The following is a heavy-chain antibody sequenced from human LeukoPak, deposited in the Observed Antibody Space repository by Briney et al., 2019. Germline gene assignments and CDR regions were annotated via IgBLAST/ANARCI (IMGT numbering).Heavy chain of an antibody. D-gene: IGHD3-10*01. CDR2: IYYSGST. Sequence: PSETLSLTCAVSGGSISSSNWWSWVRQSPGKGLGWIGYIYYSGSTTYKPSLKSRVTMSVDTSTPQFSLKLRSVPAADTAVYYCGRVRYYSGSGSYCYFDYWGQGKLVTVSS. CDR1: GGSISSSNW. J-gene: IGHJ4*02. V-gene: IGHV4-4*02. CDR3: GRVRYYSGSGSYCYFDY.